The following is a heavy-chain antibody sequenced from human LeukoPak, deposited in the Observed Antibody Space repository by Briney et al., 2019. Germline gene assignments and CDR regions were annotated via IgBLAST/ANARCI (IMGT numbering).Heavy chain of an antibody. CDR3: AREELSSWFDP. CDR1: GGSVSSGSYY. V-gene: IGHV4-61*01. Sequence: PSETLSLTCTVSGGSVSSGSYYWSWIRQPPGKGLEWIGYIYYSGSTNYNPSLKSRVTISVDTSKNQFSLKLSSVTAADTAMYYCAREELSSWFDPWGQGTLVTVSS. J-gene: IGHJ5*02. D-gene: IGHD1-7*01. CDR2: IYYSGST.